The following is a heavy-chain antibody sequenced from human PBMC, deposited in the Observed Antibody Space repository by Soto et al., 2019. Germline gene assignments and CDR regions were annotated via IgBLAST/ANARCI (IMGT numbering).Heavy chain of an antibody. CDR1: GFTFDDYA. CDR3: AKGGQLLSEGGGY. D-gene: IGHD2-2*01. Sequence: EVQLVESGGGLVQPGRSLRLSCAASGFTFDDYAMHWVRQARGKGLEWVSGISWNSGSIGYADSVKGRFTISRDNAKNSLYLQMNSLRAEDTALYYCAKGGQLLSEGGGYWGQGTLVTVSS. V-gene: IGHV3-9*01. CDR2: ISWNSGSI. J-gene: IGHJ4*02.